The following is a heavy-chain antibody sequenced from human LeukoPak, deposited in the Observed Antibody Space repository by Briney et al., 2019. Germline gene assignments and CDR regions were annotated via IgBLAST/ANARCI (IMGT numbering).Heavy chain of an antibody. Sequence: GESLKISCKGSGYSFTSYWIGWVRQMPGKGLEWMGIIYPGDSDTRYSSSFQGQVTLSADKSISTAYLQWSSLKASDTAMYYCARQGQWLVSEIDYWGQGTLVTVSS. CDR1: GYSFTSYW. CDR2: IYPGDSDT. D-gene: IGHD6-19*01. CDR3: ARQGQWLVSEIDY. V-gene: IGHV5-51*01. J-gene: IGHJ4*02.